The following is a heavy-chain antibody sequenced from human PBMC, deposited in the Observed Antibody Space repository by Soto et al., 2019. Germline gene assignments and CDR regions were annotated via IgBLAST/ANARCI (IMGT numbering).Heavy chain of an antibody. V-gene: IGHV3-48*03. CDR2: ISTTV. D-gene: IGHD6-13*01. CDR1: GFTFSNYE. CDR3: ARDLSWAFAH. Sequence: GGSLRLSCAASGFTFSNYEMSWVRQAPGKGLEWISYISTTVSYADSVKGRFTISRDNAKNSLFLQMNSLRDEDTAVYYCARDLSWAFAHWGQGALVTVSS. J-gene: IGHJ4*02.